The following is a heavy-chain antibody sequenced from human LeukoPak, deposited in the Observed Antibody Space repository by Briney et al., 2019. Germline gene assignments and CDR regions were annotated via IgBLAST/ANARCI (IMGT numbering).Heavy chain of an antibody. V-gene: IGHV1-2*02. CDR1: GYTFTGYY. CDR2: IIPIFGTA. J-gene: IGHJ5*02. D-gene: IGHD5-18*01. Sequence: ASVKVSCKASGYTFTGYYMHWVRQAPGQGLEWMGGIIPIFGTASYAQKFQGRVTMTRDTSTSTAYMELSRLRSDDTAVYYCARDFRAAMVSDWFDPWGQGTLVTVSS. CDR3: ARDFRAAMVSDWFDP.